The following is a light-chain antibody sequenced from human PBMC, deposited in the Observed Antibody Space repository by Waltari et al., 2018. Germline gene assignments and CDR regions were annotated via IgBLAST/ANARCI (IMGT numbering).Light chain of an antibody. Sequence: EIVLTQSPATLSLSPGERATLPCRASQSVGNYLAWYQQTPGLAPRLLIYDTSNRATGIPARFSGSGSGTDFTLTISSLEPEDFAFYYCQQGRSWPPVTFGQGTRLEIK. CDR1: QSVGNY. V-gene: IGKV3-11*01. CDR2: DTS. CDR3: QQGRSWPPVT. J-gene: IGKJ5*01.